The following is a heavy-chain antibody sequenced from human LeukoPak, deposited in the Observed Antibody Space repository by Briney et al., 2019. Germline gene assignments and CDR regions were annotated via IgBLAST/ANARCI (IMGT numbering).Heavy chain of an antibody. CDR1: GYSFTSYW. V-gene: IGHV5-51*01. CDR2: IYPGDSDT. J-gene: IGHJ3*02. CDR3: ARHRRADYYDSSGSGAFDI. Sequence: GEPLLSSSKGSGYSFTSYWIGWVRQMPGKGLEWMGIIYPGDSDTRYSPSFQGQVTISADKSISTAYLQWSSLKASDTAMYYCARHRRADYYDSSGSGAFDIWGQG. D-gene: IGHD3-22*01.